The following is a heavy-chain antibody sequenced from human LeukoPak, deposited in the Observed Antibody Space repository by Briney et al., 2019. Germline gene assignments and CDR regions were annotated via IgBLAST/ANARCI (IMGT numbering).Heavy chain of an antibody. V-gene: IGHV4-34*01. CDR3: ARPFAPRGFYGMDV. Sequence: SETLSLTCAVYGGSLSRYYWSWIRQPPGKGLEWIGKINHRGSTTYNPSLKSRVTISVDTSKNQFSLKLSSVTAADTAVYYCARPFAPRGFYGMDVWGQGTTVTVSS. D-gene: IGHD5-12*01. CDR2: INHRGST. J-gene: IGHJ6*02. CDR1: GGSLSRYY.